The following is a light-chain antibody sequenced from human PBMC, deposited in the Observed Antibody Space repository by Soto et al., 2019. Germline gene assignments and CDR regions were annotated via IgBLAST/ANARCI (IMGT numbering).Light chain of an antibody. J-gene: IGLJ1*01. Sequence: QSALTQPASVSGSPGQSITISCTGTSSDVGGSDFVSWHQQHPGKAPKLMIYDVSKWPSGVSNRFSGSKSGNTASLTSSGLQDEDEADYYCSSYTSSRSYVFGTGTKLTVL. CDR2: DVS. V-gene: IGLV2-14*01. CDR1: SSDVGGSDF. CDR3: SSYTSSRSYV.